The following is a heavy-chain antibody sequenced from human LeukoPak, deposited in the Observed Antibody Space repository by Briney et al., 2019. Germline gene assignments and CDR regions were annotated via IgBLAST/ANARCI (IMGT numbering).Heavy chain of an antibody. J-gene: IGHJ5*02. V-gene: IGHV1-18*01. Sequence: ASVKVSCKASGYAFTSYGISWVRHAPGQGLEWMGSLNPIDGATKYAHPFNGRATMTMDTSTATVFMDLKSLTSDDTAVYYCARHDGYDSGRWDWFDPWGQGTLVTVSS. CDR2: LNPIDGAT. CDR3: ARHDGYDSGRWDWFDP. CDR1: GYAFTSYG. D-gene: IGHD3-10*01.